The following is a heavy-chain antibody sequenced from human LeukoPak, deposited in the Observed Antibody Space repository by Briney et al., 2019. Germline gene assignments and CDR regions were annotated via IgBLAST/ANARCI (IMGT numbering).Heavy chain of an antibody. CDR1: GFTFSSYS. CDR3: GRELFFGGVFFPSYSYGRAV. CDR2: ISSSSSYI. Sequence: PGGSLRLSCAASGFTFSSYSMNWVRQAPGKGLEWVSSISSSSSYIYYADSVEGRFTISRDNAKNSLYLQMNSLRAEDTAVYYCGRELFFGGVFFPSYSYGRAVWGKGTTVTVSS. D-gene: IGHD3-16*01. J-gene: IGHJ6*04. V-gene: IGHV3-21*01.